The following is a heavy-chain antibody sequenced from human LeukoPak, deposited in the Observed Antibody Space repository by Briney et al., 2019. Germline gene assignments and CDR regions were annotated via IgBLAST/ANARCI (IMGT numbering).Heavy chain of an antibody. CDR2: IYYSGST. D-gene: IGHD3-16*01. J-gene: IGHJ3*02. CDR3: ARRDAGEKTFDI. CDR1: GGSISSSDYY. Sequence: SETLSLTCTVSGGSISSSDYYWGWIRQPPGKGLEWIGSIYYSGSTYYNPSLKSRVTISIDTSKNQFSLKLSSVTAADTAVYYCARRDAGEKTFDIWGQGTMVTVSS. V-gene: IGHV4-39*01.